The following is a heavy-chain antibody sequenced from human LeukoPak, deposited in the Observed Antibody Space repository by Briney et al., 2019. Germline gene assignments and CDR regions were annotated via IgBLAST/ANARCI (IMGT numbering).Heavy chain of an antibody. CDR2: IYSGGSI. CDR1: GFTVSSNY. D-gene: IGHD2-8*02. CDR3: ALDCCTGSRFDH. J-gene: IGHJ4*02. V-gene: IGHV3-66*01. Sequence: GGSLRLSCAASGFTVSSNYMSWVRQAPGKGLEWVSVIYSGGSIYHADSVKGRFTVSRDNSKNTLYLQMNSLTAEDMAVYYCALDCCTGSRFDHWGQGTLVTVSS.